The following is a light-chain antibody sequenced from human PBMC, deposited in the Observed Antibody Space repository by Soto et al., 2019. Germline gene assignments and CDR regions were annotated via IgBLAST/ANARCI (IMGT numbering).Light chain of an antibody. CDR1: QSVSSN. CDR3: QQYNNWPIT. V-gene: IGKV3-15*01. CDR2: GAS. Sequence: EIVMTQSPATLSVSPGERATLSCRASQSVSSNLAWYQQKPGQAPRLLIYGASTRATGSPARFSGSGSGTELTLTINSLLSEDFAVYYCQQYNNWPITCGQGTRLEI. J-gene: IGKJ5*01.